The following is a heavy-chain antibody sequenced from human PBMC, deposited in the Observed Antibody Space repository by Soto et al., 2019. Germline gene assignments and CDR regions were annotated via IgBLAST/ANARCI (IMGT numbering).Heavy chain of an antibody. Sequence: SETLSLTCTVSGGSVSSGSYYWSWIRQPPGKVLEWIVYIYYSGSTNYNPSLKSRVTISLDTSNNQFSLKLSSVTAAYTAVYYCAKERIAARPDWFDPWGQGTLVTVSS. CDR2: IYYSGST. CDR1: GGSVSSGSYY. J-gene: IGHJ5*02. D-gene: IGHD6-6*01. V-gene: IGHV4-61*01. CDR3: AKERIAARPDWFDP.